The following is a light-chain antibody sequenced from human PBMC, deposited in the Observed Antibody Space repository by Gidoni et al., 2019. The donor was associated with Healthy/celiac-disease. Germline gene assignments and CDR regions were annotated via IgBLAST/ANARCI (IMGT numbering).Light chain of an antibody. CDR2: AAS. V-gene: IGKV1-39*01. CDR1: QSISSY. Sequence: DIQMTQSPSSLSASVGDRVTITCRASQSISSYLNWYQQKPGKAPKLLIYAASSLQRGVPSRFSGSGSGTDFTLTISSLQPEEFATYYCQQSYSTPLTFGGXTKVEIK. CDR3: QQSYSTPLT. J-gene: IGKJ4*01.